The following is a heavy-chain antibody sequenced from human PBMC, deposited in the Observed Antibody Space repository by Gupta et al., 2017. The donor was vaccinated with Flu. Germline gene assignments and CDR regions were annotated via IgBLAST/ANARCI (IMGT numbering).Heavy chain of an antibody. CDR3: AKDRFWATVVTQFDY. CDR2: ISGSGGST. Sequence: APGKGLEWVSAISGSGGSTYYADSVKGRFTISRDNSKNTLYLQMNSLRAEDTAVYYCAKDRFWATVVTQFDYWGQGTLVTVSS. J-gene: IGHJ4*02. D-gene: IGHD4-17*01. V-gene: IGHV3-23*01.